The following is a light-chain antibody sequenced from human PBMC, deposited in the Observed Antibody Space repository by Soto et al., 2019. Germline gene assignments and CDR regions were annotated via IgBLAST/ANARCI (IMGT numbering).Light chain of an antibody. Sequence: QSALTQPPSASGSPGQSVTISCTGTSSDVGGYNYVSWYQQHPGKAPKLIIYDVSKRPSGVPDRFSGSKSGNTASLTVSGLQTEDEADYYCSSYAGSKILIFGGGTKLTVL. V-gene: IGLV2-8*01. CDR1: SSDVGGYNY. CDR2: DVS. CDR3: SSYAGSKILI. J-gene: IGLJ2*01.